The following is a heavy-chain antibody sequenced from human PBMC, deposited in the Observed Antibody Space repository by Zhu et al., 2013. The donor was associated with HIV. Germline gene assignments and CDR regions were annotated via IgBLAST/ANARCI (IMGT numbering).Heavy chain of an antibody. CDR3: ASQSRIAAAGTPPLLAYYGMDV. D-gene: IGHD6-13*01. V-gene: IGHV1-46*01. Sequence: QVQLVQSGAEVKKPGASVKVSCKASGYTFTSYYMHWVRQAPGQGLEWMGIINPSGGSTSYAQKFQGRVTMTRDTSTSTVYMELSSLRSEDTAVYYCASQSRIAAAGTPPLLAYYGMDVWGQGTTVTVSS. CDR1: GYTFTSYY. CDR2: INPSGGST. J-gene: IGHJ6*02.